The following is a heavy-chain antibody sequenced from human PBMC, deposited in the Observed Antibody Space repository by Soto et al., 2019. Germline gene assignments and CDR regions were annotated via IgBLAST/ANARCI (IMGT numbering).Heavy chain of an antibody. CDR2: ISAYNGNT. D-gene: IGHD6-13*01. CDR1: GYTFTSYG. J-gene: IGHJ4*02. CDR3: ARDAPTIAAQDDY. Sequence: QVQLVQSGAEVKKPGASVKVSCRASGYTFTSYGISWVRQAPGQGLEWMGWISAYNGNTNYAQKLSGRVTMTRDTSTITAYMELRSLRSHDTAVYYCARDAPTIAAQDDYWGQGTLVTVSS. V-gene: IGHV1-18*01.